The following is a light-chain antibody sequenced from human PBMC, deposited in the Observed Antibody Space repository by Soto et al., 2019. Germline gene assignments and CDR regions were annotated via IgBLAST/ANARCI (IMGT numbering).Light chain of an antibody. V-gene: IGKV1-39*02. J-gene: IGKJ1*01. CDR1: QTLSSS. CDR3: QDFDSPQWT. Sequence: DIQMTQSPSSLSASVGDRVTITCRASQTLSSSLNWYQQKPGKAPKLLIYAASTLQSGVPSRFSGSGSGTDFTLTINRLEPEDFAVYYCQDFDSPQWTFGQGTKVEN. CDR2: AAS.